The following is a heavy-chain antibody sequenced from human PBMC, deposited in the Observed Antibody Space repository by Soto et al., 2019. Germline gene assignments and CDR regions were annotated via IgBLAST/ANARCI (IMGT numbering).Heavy chain of an antibody. CDR3: ARVRGVMRNYYYGMDV. CDR2: IIPIFGTA. CDR1: GGTFSSYA. D-gene: IGHD3-10*01. V-gene: IGHV1-69*13. Sequence: SVKVSCKASGGTFSSYAISWVRQAPGQGLEWMGGIIPIFGTANYAQKFQGRVTITADESTSTAYMELSSLRSEDTAVYYCARVRGVMRNYYYGMDVWGQGTTVTVSS. J-gene: IGHJ6*02.